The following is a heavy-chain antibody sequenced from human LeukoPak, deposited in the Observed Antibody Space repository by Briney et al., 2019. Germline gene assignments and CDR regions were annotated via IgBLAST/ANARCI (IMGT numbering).Heavy chain of an antibody. Sequence: PGGSLRLSCTVSGFTFRKYWMSWVRQAPGKGLEWVANRKEDGSEKNYVDSAKGRCPISRDNSKNSVDLQMNSLRGEDTAVYYCARFFSRWDRPYYFDHWGQGTLVTVSS. CDR2: RKEDGSEK. J-gene: IGHJ4*02. V-gene: IGHV3-7*01. CDR1: GFTFRKYW. D-gene: IGHD3-16*01. CDR3: ARFFSRWDRPYYFDH.